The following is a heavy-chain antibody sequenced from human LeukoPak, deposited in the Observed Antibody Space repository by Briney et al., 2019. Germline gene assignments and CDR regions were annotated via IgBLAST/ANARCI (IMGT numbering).Heavy chain of an antibody. Sequence: PGGSLRLSCAASGFTFSSYGMHWVRQAPGKGLEWVSGITGSGANTYYADSVKGRFTISRDNSKNTLYLQMSSLRPEDTAVYYCAKGGPAASFDYWGLGTLVTVSS. CDR3: AKGGPAASFDY. V-gene: IGHV3-23*01. J-gene: IGHJ4*02. D-gene: IGHD2-2*01. CDR1: GFTFSSYG. CDR2: ITGSGANT.